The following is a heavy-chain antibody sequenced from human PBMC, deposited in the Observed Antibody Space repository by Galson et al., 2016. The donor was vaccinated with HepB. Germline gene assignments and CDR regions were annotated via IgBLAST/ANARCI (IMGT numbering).Heavy chain of an antibody. J-gene: IGHJ6*02. CDR3: ARHLTIFGAVIREDYYYGMDV. CDR2: IYPGDSDT. Sequence: QSGAEVKKPGESLKISCKGSGYSFTNYWIAWVRQMPGKGLEWMGIIYPGDSDTRYSPSFQGQVTISADKSISTAYLQWSSLKASDTAMYYCARHLTIFGAVIREDYYYGMDVWGQGTTVTVSS. V-gene: IGHV5-51*01. CDR1: GYSFTNYW. D-gene: IGHD3-3*01.